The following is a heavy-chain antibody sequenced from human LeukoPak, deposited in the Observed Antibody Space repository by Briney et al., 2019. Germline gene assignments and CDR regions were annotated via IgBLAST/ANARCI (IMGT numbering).Heavy chain of an antibody. CDR3: AKLRVGGLRGGTFDY. Sequence: PSETLSLTCTVSGGSISSHFWSWVRQAPGKGLEWVSGISGSGRSTYYADSVKGRFNISRDNSKSTLYLQMNSLRAEDTAVYYCAKLRVGGLRGGTFDYWGQGTLVTVSS. J-gene: IGHJ4*02. D-gene: IGHD3-16*01. V-gene: IGHV3-23*01. CDR1: GGSISSHF. CDR2: ISGSGRST.